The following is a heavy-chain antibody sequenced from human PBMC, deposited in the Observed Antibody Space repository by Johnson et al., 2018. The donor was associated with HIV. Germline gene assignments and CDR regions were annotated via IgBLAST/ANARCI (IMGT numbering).Heavy chain of an antibody. Sequence: VQLVESGGGLVKPGGSLRLSCVASGFTFSDYYMSWIRQAPAKGLEWISYISTITNTVFYAGSVKGRFTISRDNAKNSLYLQMNSLRAEDTAVYYCAKDLTWEMQDAFDLWGQGTMVTVSS. V-gene: IGHV3-11*04. D-gene: IGHD1-26*01. CDR2: ISTITNTV. CDR3: AKDLTWEMQDAFDL. J-gene: IGHJ3*01. CDR1: GFTFSDYY.